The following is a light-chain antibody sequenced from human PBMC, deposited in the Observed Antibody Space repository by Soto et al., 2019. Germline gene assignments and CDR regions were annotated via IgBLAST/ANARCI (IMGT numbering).Light chain of an antibody. Sequence: QSVLTQPPSASGTPGQRVTISCSGSSSNIGTNTINWYKQLPGTAPKLLIYSNDLRPSGVPDRFSGSKSGTSASLAISGLQSEDGADYYCEAWDDSLYGAVFGGGTKLTVL. J-gene: IGLJ2*01. CDR3: EAWDDSLYGAV. CDR2: SND. V-gene: IGLV1-44*01. CDR1: SSNIGTNT.